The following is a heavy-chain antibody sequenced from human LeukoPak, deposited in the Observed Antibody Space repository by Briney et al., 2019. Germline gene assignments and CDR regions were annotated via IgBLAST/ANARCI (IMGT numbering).Heavy chain of an antibody. CDR1: GYTFTGYY. D-gene: IGHD2-15*01. CDR2: IKPNNGGT. J-gene: IGHJ6*02. CDR3: ATRSRVNCSGGSCYGDYYYYGMDV. V-gene: IGHV1-2*02. Sequence: ASVKVSCKATGYTFTGYYMHWVRQAPGQGLEWMGWIKPNNGGTNYAQKFQGRVTMARDTSISTAYMELSRLRSDDTAVYFCATRSRVNCSGGSCYGDYYYYGMDVWGQGTTVTVSS.